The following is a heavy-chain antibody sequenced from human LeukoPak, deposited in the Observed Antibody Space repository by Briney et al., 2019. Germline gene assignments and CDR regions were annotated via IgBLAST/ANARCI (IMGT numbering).Heavy chain of an antibody. Sequence: GGSLRLSCAASGFTFSSYAMSWVRQAPGKGLEWVSAISGSGGSTYYADSVKGRFTISRDNSKNTLYLQMNSLRAEDTAVYYCAKDPRGYSYGYVDYWGQGTLVTVSS. CDR1: GFTFSSYA. CDR3: AKDPRGYSYGYVDY. D-gene: IGHD5-18*01. V-gene: IGHV3-23*01. J-gene: IGHJ4*02. CDR2: ISGSGGST.